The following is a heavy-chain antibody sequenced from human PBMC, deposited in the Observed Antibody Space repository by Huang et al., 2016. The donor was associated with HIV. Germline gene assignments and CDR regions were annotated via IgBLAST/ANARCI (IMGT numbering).Heavy chain of an antibody. D-gene: IGHD6-13*01. Sequence: QLQLQESGPGLVKPSETLSLTCTVSGGSISSSSYYWGWIRQPPGKGLEWIGSMYHSGTTYYNSSLKSRVTISVDTSRTQFSLKLGSVTAADTAVYYCAAHGRIVGIPAAPLRFDPWGQGTLVTVSS. CDR1: GGSISSSSYY. CDR3: AAHGRIVGIPAAPLRFDP. V-gene: IGHV4-39*01. CDR2: MYHSGTT. J-gene: IGHJ5*02.